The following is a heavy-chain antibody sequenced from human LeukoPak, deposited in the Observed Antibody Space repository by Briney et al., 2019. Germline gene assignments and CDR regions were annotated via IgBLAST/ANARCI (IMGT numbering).Heavy chain of an antibody. CDR1: GGSMSSYY. CDR3: ARGKYGDYVRVYYFDY. J-gene: IGHJ4*02. Sequence: PSETLSLTCNVSGGSMSSYYWSWIRQPPGKGLEWIGYIYYSGSTKYNPSLKSRVTISVDTSKNQFSLTLSSVTAADTAVYYCARGKYGDYVRVYYFDYWGQGTLVTVSS. D-gene: IGHD4-17*01. CDR2: IYYSGST. V-gene: IGHV4-59*01.